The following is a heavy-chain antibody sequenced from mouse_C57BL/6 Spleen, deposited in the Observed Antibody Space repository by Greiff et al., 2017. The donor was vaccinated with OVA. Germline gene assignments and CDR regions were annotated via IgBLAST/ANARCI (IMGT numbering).Heavy chain of an antibody. CDR1: GFNIKNTY. V-gene: IGHV14-3*01. CDR3: ASPSIDGNYEYDVYYFDY. J-gene: IGHJ2*01. D-gene: IGHD2-1*01. Sequence: EVKLQESVAELVRPGASVKLSCTASGFNIKNTYMHWVKQRPEQGLEWIGRIDPANGNTNYAPKFQGKATITADTSSNTAYLQLSSLTSEDTAIYYCASPSIDGNYEYDVYYFDYWGQGTTLTGSS. CDR2: IDPANGNT.